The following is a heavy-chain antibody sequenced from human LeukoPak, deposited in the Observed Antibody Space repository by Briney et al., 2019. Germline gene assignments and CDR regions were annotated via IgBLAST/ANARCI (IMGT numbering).Heavy chain of an antibody. D-gene: IGHD6-13*01. CDR2: IWNDGSET. Sequence: PGGSLRLSCAASGFIFSNYGMHWVRQAPGKRLEWVAVIWNDGSETFLADSVKGRFRIARDNSKNTLYLQMNSLRAEDTAVYFCARDMGRAWYGPPDYWGQGTLVTVSS. CDR3: ARDMGRAWYGPPDY. V-gene: IGHV3-33*01. CDR1: GFIFSNYG. J-gene: IGHJ4*02.